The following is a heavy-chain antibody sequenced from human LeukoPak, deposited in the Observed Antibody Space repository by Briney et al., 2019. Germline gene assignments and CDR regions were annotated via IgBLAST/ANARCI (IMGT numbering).Heavy chain of an antibody. CDR1: GLTFSSYA. CDR3: ANFAFELPCYFDY. J-gene: IGHJ4*02. CDR2: ISGSGGST. V-gene: IGHV3-23*01. Sequence: GGSLRLSCAASGLTFSSYAMSWVRQAPGKGLEWVSAISGSGGSTYYADSVKGRFTISRDSSKNTLYLQMSSLRAEDTAVYFFANFAFELPCYFDYWGQGTLVTVSS. D-gene: IGHD5-24*01.